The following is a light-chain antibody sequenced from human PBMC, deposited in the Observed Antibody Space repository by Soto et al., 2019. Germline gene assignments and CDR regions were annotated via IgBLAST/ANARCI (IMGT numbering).Light chain of an antibody. CDR1: QGISSA. V-gene: IGKV1-39*01. CDR3: QKSYSTPRK. J-gene: IGKJ1*01. CDR2: AAS. Sequence: IQLTQSPSSLSASLGYRVSITCRASQGISSALAWYQQKPGKAPKLLIYAASSLQSGVPSRFSGSGSGTDFTLTISSLQPEDFATYYCQKSYSTPRKFGQGTKVDIK.